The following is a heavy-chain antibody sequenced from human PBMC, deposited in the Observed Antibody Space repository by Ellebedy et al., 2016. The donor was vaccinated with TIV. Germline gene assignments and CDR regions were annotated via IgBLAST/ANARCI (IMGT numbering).Heavy chain of an antibody. V-gene: IGHV3-11*01. CDR3: ARAGGSYCNY. D-gene: IGHD1-26*01. Sequence: GESLKISXAASGFIFSDHYMSWIRQAPDKGLEWVSYISSSGSTIYYADSVKGRFTISRDNAKNSLFLQMNSLRAEDTAVYFCARAGGSYCNYWGQGTLVTVSS. CDR2: ISSSGSTI. CDR1: GFIFSDHY. J-gene: IGHJ4*02.